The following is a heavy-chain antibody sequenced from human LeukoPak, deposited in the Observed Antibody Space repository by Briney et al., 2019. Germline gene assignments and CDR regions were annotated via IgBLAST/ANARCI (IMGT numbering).Heavy chain of an antibody. CDR2: IKQDGSEK. J-gene: IGHJ4*02. V-gene: IGHV3-7*01. CDR3: ARDRQIAY. CDR1: GFTFSNYW. Sequence: PGGSLRLSCVASGFTFSNYWLTWVRQAPGQGLEWVANIKQDGSEKHYVDSVKGRFTISRDNAKSSLYLQMNSLRAEDTAVYYCARDRQIAYWGQGTLVTVSS.